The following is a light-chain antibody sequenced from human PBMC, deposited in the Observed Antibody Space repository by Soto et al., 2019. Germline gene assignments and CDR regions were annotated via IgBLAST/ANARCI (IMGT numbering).Light chain of an antibody. Sequence: DVVMTQTPLSLSVAPGQPASISCKSSQSLLHITGETFLFWYLQKPGQPPQLLIYLGSNRASGVPGRFSGSGSGTDFTLKISRVEAEDVGVYYCMQALRTQWTFGQGTKVDIK. CDR2: LGS. V-gene: IGKV2-28*01. CDR3: MQALRTQWT. CDR1: QSLLHITGETF. J-gene: IGKJ1*01.